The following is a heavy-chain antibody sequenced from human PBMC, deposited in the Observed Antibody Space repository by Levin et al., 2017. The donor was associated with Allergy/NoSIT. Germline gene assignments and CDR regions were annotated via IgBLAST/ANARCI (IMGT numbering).Heavy chain of an antibody. CDR3: ARVGGSSWFPEAY. CDR2: INHSGST. D-gene: IGHD6-13*01. J-gene: IGHJ4*02. Sequence: SETLSLTCAVYGGTFSGYYWSWIRQPPGKGLEWIGEINHSGSTNYNPSLKSRVTISVDTSKNQFSLKLSSVTAADTAVYYCARVGGSSWFPEAYWGQGNLVTVSS. CDR1: GGTFSGYY. V-gene: IGHV4-34*01.